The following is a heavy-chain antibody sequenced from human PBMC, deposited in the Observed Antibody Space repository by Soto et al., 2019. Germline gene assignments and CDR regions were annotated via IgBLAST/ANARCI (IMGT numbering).Heavy chain of an antibody. CDR2: ISGYNGDT. CDR3: VNNCQLPYYDSAMDV. V-gene: IGHV1-18*01. CDR1: GYTFTRYG. D-gene: IGHD1-1*01. J-gene: IGHJ6*02. Sequence: QGQLVQSGPEVKKPGASVKVSCKASGYTFTRYGISWVRQAPGQGLEWMGWISGYNGDTNYAQKVQGRVTMTIDTSTNTANMKLKIQTSDATAIYYCVNNCQLPYYDSAMDVWCQGTPVTVSS.